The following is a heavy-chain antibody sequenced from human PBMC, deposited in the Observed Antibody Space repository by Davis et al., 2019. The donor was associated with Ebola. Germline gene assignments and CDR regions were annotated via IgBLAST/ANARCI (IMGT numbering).Heavy chain of an antibody. D-gene: IGHD6-13*01. CDR2: IYTSGST. J-gene: IGHJ4*02. CDR3: ARGPAYSSSWYPTQFDY. CDR1: GGSISSYY. Sequence: PSETLSLTCTVSGGSISSYYWSWIRQPAGKGLEWIGRIYTSGSTNYNPSLKSRVTISVDTSKNQFSLKLSSVTAADTAVYYCARGPAYSSSWYPTQFDYWGQGTLVTVSS. V-gene: IGHV4-4*07.